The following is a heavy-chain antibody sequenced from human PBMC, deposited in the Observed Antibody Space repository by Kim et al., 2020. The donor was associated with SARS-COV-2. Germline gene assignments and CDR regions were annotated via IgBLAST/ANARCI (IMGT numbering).Heavy chain of an antibody. J-gene: IGHJ4*02. V-gene: IGHV1-69*01. Sequence: YAQKFQGRVTITADESTSTAYMELSSLRSEDTAVYYCAAGPNDYGDYFDYWGQGTLVTVSS. CDR3: AAGPNDYGDYFDY. D-gene: IGHD4-17*01.